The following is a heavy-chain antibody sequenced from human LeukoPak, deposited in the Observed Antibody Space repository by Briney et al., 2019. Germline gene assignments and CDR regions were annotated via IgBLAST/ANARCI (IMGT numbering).Heavy chain of an antibody. CDR1: GYTFTSYH. V-gene: IGHV1-46*01. CDR3: ARLAVSGPDY. CDR2: TKPSGGTA. J-gene: IGHJ4*02. D-gene: IGHD6-19*01. Sequence: ASVKVSCKASGYTFTSYHMHWVRQAPGQGLEWMGVTKPSGGTASYAQKVQGRVTVTSDTSTSTVYMELSSLRAEDTAIYYCARLAVSGPDYWGQGTLITVSS.